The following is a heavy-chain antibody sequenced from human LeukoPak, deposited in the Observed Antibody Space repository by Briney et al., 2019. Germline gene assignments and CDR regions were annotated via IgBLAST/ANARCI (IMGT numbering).Heavy chain of an antibody. Sequence: ASVKVSCKASGFTFTTSAVQWVRQARGQRLEWIGRIVVGSGNTDHAQKFQGRLTITRDISTSTAYMELSSLTSDNTAVYYCAAVPNANAWYWDDAFDIWGQGTMVTVSS. CDR1: GFTFTTSA. CDR3: AAVPNANAWYWDDAFDI. D-gene: IGHD2-8*02. CDR2: IVVGSGNT. J-gene: IGHJ3*02. V-gene: IGHV1-58*01.